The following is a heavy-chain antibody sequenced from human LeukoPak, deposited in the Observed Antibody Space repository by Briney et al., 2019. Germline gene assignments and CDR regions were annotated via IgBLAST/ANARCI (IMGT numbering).Heavy chain of an antibody. Sequence: GASVKVSFKASGYTFTSYGISWVRQAPGQGLEWMGWISAYNGNTNYAQKLQGRVTMTTDTSTSTAYMELRSLRSDDTAVYYCARGVVVVPAASEKGYYYYYMDVWGKGTTVTVSS. CDR3: ARGVVVVPAASEKGYYYYYMDV. CDR2: ISAYNGNT. CDR1: GYTFTSYG. D-gene: IGHD2-2*01. J-gene: IGHJ6*03. V-gene: IGHV1-18*01.